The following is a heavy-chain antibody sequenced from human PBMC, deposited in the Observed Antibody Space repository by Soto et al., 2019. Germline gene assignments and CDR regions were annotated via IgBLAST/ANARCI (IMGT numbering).Heavy chain of an antibody. CDR2: IYPADSDT. Sequence: PGESLKISCKASGYRFTNYWIGWVRQMPGKGLEWMGIIYPADSDTRYSPSFQGQVTISADKSISTAYLQWSSLKASDTAMYYCARRSARYNFDYWGQGTLVTVSS. D-gene: IGHD1-26*01. J-gene: IGHJ4*02. CDR1: GYRFTNYW. CDR3: ARRSARYNFDY. V-gene: IGHV5-51*01.